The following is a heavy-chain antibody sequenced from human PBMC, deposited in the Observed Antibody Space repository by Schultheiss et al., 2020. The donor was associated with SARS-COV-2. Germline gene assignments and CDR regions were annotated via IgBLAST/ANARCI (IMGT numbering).Heavy chain of an antibody. CDR2: INHSGST. CDR1: GGYFSGYY. V-gene: IGHV4-34*01. CDR3: ARAQCSSTSCSRTYYFDY. Sequence: SETLSLTCAVYGGYFSGYYWSWIRQPPGKGLEWIGEINHSGSTNYNPSLKSRVTISVDTSKNQFSLKLSSVTAADTAVYYCARAQCSSTSCSRTYYFDYWGQGTLVTVSS. D-gene: IGHD2-2*01. J-gene: IGHJ4*02.